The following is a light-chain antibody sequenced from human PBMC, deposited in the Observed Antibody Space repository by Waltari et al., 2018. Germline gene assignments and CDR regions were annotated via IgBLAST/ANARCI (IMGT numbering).Light chain of an antibody. CDR2: AVS. CDR3: SSYTSSSTWV. CDR1: RSDVGGYNY. Sequence: QSALTQPASVYGSPGQSITLSCTGTRSDVGGYNYVSWYQKHPGKAPKFMIYAVSQRPSGVSNRFSGSRSGNTASLTISGLQAEDEADYYCSSYTSSSTWVFGGGTKLTVL. J-gene: IGLJ3*02. V-gene: IGLV2-14*01.